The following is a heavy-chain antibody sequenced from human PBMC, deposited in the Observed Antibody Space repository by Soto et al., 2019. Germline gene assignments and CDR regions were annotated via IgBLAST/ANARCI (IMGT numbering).Heavy chain of an antibody. J-gene: IGHJ4*02. D-gene: IGHD2-2*03. Sequence: PGGSLRLSCAASGFTFSSYSMNWVRQAPGKGLEWVSSITSSSYIYYADSVEGRFTISRDNSKNTLYLQMNSLRAEDTAVYYCAKEGGYCSSTSCYGRVYYWGQGTLVTVSS. CDR3: AKEGGYCSSTSCYGRVYY. V-gene: IGHV3-21*04. CDR2: ITSSSYI. CDR1: GFTFSSYS.